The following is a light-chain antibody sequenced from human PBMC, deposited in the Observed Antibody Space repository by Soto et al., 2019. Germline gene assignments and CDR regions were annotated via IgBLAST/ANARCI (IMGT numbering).Light chain of an antibody. CDR3: QQYGSSGT. Sequence: DIVMTQSPATLSVSPGERATLSCRASQNVYSNLAWYQQKPGQAPRLLIYGASTRATGIPARFSGSGSGTDFTLTISRLEPEDFAVYYCQQYGSSGTVGQGTKVDIK. J-gene: IGKJ1*01. CDR2: GAS. CDR1: QNVYSN. V-gene: IGKV3-15*01.